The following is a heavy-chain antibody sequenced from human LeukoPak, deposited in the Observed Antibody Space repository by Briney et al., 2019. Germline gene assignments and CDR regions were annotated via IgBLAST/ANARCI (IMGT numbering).Heavy chain of an antibody. CDR1: GFTVSSNY. V-gene: IGHV3-53*01. CDR2: IYSSGST. J-gene: IGHJ4*02. D-gene: IGHD6-6*01. Sequence: GGSLRLSCAASGFTVSSNYMSWVRQAPGKGLEWVSVIYSSGSTYYTDSVKGRFTTSRDNSRNTLFLQMNSLRAEDTAVYYCARSIAARPGPFDYWGQGTLVTVSS. CDR3: ARSIAARPGPFDY.